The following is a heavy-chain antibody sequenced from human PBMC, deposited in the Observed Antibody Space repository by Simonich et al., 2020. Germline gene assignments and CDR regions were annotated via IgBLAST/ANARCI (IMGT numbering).Heavy chain of an antibody. CDR2: IYYGGST. J-gene: IGHJ4*02. V-gene: IGHV4-39*01. CDR3: ARWAYSSSYFDY. Sequence: QLQLQESGPGLVKPSETLSLTCTVSGGSISSNSSYGGWFRQPPGKGLEWIGSIYYGGSTYYNPALKSRVTISVDTSKNQFSLKLSSVTAADTAVYYCARWAYSSSYFDYWPGNPGHRLL. D-gene: IGHD6-6*01. CDR1: GGSISSNSSY.